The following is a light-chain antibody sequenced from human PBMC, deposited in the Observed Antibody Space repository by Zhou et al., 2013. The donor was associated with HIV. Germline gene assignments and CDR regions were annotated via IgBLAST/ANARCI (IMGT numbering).Light chain of an antibody. J-gene: IGKJ4*01. CDR2: STS. V-gene: IGKV3-20*01. CDR3: HHYGGSRT. CDR1: QSVGYY. Sequence: EIVMTQSPATLSVSPGERASLSCRASQSVGYYLAWYQQKPGQAPRLLIYSTSSRATGIPDRFSGSGSGTDFTLTISRLEPEDFAVYYCHHYGGSRTFGGGTRVEIK.